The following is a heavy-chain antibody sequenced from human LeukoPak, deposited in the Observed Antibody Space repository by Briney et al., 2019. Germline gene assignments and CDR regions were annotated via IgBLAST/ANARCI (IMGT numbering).Heavy chain of an antibody. CDR2: ISAYNGNT. Sequence: ASVKVSCKASGYTFTSYGISWVRQAPGQGLEWMGWISAYNGNTNYAQKLQGRVTMTTDTSTSTAYMELRSLRSDDTAVYYCARDLFDLGYCSSTSCYTPFDYWGQGTLVTVSS. CDR1: GYTFTSYG. D-gene: IGHD2-2*02. V-gene: IGHV1-18*01. J-gene: IGHJ4*02. CDR3: ARDLFDLGYCSSTSCYTPFDY.